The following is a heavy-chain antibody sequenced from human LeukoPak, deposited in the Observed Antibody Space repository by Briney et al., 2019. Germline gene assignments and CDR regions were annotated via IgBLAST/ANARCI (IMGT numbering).Heavy chain of an antibody. Sequence: GGSLRLSCAASRFSFSTHWMHWVRQAPGKGLVYVAQINSDGSGTAYADSVKGRFTISRDNAKDTLYLEMSSLRAEDTAVYYCGSLTVVAKDHWGQGTLVTVSS. V-gene: IGHV3-74*01. CDR1: RFSFSTHW. CDR3: GSLTVVAKDH. J-gene: IGHJ4*02. CDR2: INSDGSGT. D-gene: IGHD3-22*01.